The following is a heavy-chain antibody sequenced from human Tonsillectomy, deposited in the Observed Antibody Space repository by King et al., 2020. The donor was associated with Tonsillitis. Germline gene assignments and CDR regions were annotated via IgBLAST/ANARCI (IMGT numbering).Heavy chain of an antibody. D-gene: IGHD2-15*01. J-gene: IGHJ4*02. Sequence: VQLQESGPGLVKPSETLSLTCTVSGGSMNNNYWSWIRPPPGKGLEWIGFFYYSGSTNYNPSLKSRVTISGDTSKNQFSLKVNSVTAADTAVYYCAREYCSSDSCYYFDSWGQGTLVTVSS. CDR1: GGSMNNNY. CDR2: FYYSGST. V-gene: IGHV4-59*01. CDR3: AREYCSSDSCYYFDS.